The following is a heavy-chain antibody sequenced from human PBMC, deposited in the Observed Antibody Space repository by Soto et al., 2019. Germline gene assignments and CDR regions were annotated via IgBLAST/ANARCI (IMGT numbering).Heavy chain of an antibody. D-gene: IGHD3-9*01. CDR1: APSFRRYNR. J-gene: IGHJ6*02. Sequence: PSEILSLAHDVSAPSFRRYNRGSWVPQPPGKGPECLGEIYHSGSTNYNPSLKSRVTISVDKSTNQFSLKLSSVTAADTAAYYCARILVLTGYYYGMDVWGQGTTVT. CDR3: ARILVLTGYYYGMDV. CDR2: IYHSGST. V-gene: IGHV4-4*02.